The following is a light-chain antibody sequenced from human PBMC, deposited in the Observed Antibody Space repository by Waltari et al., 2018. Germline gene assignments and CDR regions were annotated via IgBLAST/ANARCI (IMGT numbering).Light chain of an antibody. V-gene: IGKV3-11*01. J-gene: IGKJ4*01. CDR3: QQRSNWLT. CDR1: QSVSNY. CDR2: DAF. Sequence: EIVWTQSPGTLSLSPGERATLSCRASQSVSNYLVWYQQKPGQAPRLLIYDAFKRATGIPARFSGSGSGTDFTLTISSLEPEDFAVYYCQQRSNWLTFGGGTKVEIK.